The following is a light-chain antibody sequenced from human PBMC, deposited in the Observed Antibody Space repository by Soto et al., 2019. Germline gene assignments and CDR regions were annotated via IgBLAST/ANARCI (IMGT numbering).Light chain of an antibody. CDR1: QSISSW. J-gene: IGKJ1*01. CDR2: DAS. Sequence: DIQMTQSPSTLSTSVGDRVTITCRASQSISSWLAWYQQKPGKPPKLLIYDASSLERGVPSRFSGSGSGTEFTLTITSLQPDDFATYYCQQYVFYRGTFGQGTKVDI. V-gene: IGKV1-5*01. CDR3: QQYVFYRGT.